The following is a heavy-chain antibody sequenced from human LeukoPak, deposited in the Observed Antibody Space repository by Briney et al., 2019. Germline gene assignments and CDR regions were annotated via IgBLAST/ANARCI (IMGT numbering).Heavy chain of an antibody. CDR1: GYIFTGYY. Sequence: GASVKVSRKASGYIFTGYYMHWVRQAPGQGLEWIGWINPNSGGTNYAEKFQGRVTMTRDTSISTAYIELTRLSSDAPADGFFAQDRLGYGDYSDYWGEESLVAVSS. CDR2: INPNSGGT. V-gene: IGHV1-2*02. CDR3: AQDRLGYGDYSDY. D-gene: IGHD4-17*01. J-gene: IGHJ4*02.